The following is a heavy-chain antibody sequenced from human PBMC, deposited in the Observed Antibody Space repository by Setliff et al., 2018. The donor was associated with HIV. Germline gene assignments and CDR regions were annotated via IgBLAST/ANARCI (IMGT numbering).Heavy chain of an antibody. D-gene: IGHD1-1*01. CDR2: MNPNSGNT. Sequence: ASVKVSCKASGYTFTSYDTNWVRQATGQGLEWMGWMNPNSGNTGYAQKFQGRVTMTRNTSISTAYMEVSSLGSEDTAVYYCAREDATRTWDVWGKGTTVTVSS. J-gene: IGHJ6*04. CDR1: GYTFTSYD. CDR3: AREDATRTWDV. V-gene: IGHV1-8*01.